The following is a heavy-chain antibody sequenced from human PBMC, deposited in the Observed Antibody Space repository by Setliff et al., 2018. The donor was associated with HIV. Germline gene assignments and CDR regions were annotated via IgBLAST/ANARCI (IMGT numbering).Heavy chain of an antibody. Sequence: PSETLSLTCTVSGGSLSDYYWSWIRQAPGKGLEWIGYVYYNGNINYNPSLRSRVTISVDTSKNQFSLTLTSVTATDTAVYYCARDPGITAAGTEYFDSWGQGILVTVSS. D-gene: IGHD6-13*01. CDR2: VYYNGNI. CDR1: GGSLSDYY. J-gene: IGHJ4*02. CDR3: ARDPGITAAGTEYFDS. V-gene: IGHV4-59*01.